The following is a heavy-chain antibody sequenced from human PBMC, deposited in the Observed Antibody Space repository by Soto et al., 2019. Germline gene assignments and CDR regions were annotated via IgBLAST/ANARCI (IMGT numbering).Heavy chain of an antibody. D-gene: IGHD6-19*01. Sequence: QVQLVQSGAEMKKPGASVKVSCEASGYTFTSYGITWVRRAPGQGLEWMGWISPYSGNTNYAQKFQGRVSVTTDTSTSTAYMEVRSLRSDDTAVYYCARDGGSGWSRGAYWFDPWGQGTLVTVSS. CDR2: ISPYSGNT. V-gene: IGHV1-18*01. CDR3: ARDGGSGWSRGAYWFDP. J-gene: IGHJ5*02. CDR1: GYTFTSYG.